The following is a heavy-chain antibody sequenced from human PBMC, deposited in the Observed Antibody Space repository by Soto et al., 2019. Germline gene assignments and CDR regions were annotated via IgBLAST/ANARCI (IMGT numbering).Heavy chain of an antibody. CDR3: ARGSKHDY. Sequence: ASVKVSCKASGYTFTSDDINWVRQTTGQGLEWMGWMNPNSGNTAYAQKFQGRVTMTRNTSISTAYMELSSMTSEDTALYYCARGSKHDYWGQGTLVTDS. V-gene: IGHV1-8*01. CDR2: MNPNSGNT. J-gene: IGHJ4*02. CDR1: GYTFTSDD.